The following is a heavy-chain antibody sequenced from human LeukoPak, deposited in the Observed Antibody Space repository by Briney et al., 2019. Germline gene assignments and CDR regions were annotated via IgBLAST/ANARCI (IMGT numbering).Heavy chain of an antibody. CDR1: SGSISSGAYY. D-gene: IGHD1-26*01. CDR3: VQIVGAYLFDY. V-gene: IGHV4-39*01. CDR2: IYYSGST. J-gene: IGHJ4*02. Sequence: SETLSLTCTVSSGSISSGAYYWGWIRQPPGKGLEWIGSIYYSGSTYYNPSLKSRVTISVDTSKNQFSLKLSSVTAADTAVYYCVQIVGAYLFDYWGQGTLVTVSS.